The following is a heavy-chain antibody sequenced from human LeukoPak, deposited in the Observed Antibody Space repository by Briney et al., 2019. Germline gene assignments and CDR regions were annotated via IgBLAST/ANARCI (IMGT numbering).Heavy chain of an antibody. D-gene: IGHD3-10*02. J-gene: IGHJ4*02. CDR2: IYTSGRN. Sequence: SETLSLTCTVSGGSITSYYWAWIGQPAGKGLEWIGRIYTSGRNNYNHSLKRRVTMTVDKSKKQFSLKMSPIPDATTAVYYCAWSKFGELDYWGQGTLVTVSS. CDR3: AWSKFGELDY. V-gene: IGHV4-4*07. CDR1: GGSITSYY.